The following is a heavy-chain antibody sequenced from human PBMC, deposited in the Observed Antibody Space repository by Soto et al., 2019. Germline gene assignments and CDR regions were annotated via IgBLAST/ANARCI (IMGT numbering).Heavy chain of an antibody. V-gene: IGHV1-46*01. CDR1: GYTFTSYY. Sequence: QVQLVQSGAEVKKPGASVKVSCKASGYTFTSYYMHWVRQAPGQGLEWMGIINPSGGSTSYAQKCQGRVTMTKDTSTSTVYMELSSLRSEDTAVYYCARVSGSYFDAFDIWGQGTMVTVSS. CDR2: INPSGGST. CDR3: ARVSGSYFDAFDI. J-gene: IGHJ3*02. D-gene: IGHD1-26*01.